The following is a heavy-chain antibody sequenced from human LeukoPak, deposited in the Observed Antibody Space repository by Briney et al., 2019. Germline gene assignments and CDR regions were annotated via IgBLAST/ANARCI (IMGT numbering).Heavy chain of an antibody. Sequence: SETLSLTCAVSGYSISSSHWWGWIRQPPGKGLEWIGYIFYAGSTYYNPSLKSRVTMSVDTSKNQFSLRLSSVTAVDTAVYYCARIGPILGAAWVDYWGQGTLVSVSS. CDR2: IFYAGST. J-gene: IGHJ4*02. V-gene: IGHV4-28*01. CDR3: ARIGPILGAAWVDY. CDR1: GYSISSSHW. D-gene: IGHD3-3*02.